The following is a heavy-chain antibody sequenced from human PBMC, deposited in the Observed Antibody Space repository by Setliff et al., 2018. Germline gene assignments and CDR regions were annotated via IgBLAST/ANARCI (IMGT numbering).Heavy chain of an antibody. J-gene: IGHJ4*02. CDR3: IVNMVRPVTGLDS. CDR2: INPNDGYT. V-gene: IGHV1-46*01. CDR1: GHSLTSNH. Sequence: WASVKVSCKASGHSLTSNHFHWGRQAPGKGLEWMGTINPNDGYTIYAPAFQGRVAMTTDTSTGTAYMELGGLTSADTAIYYCIVNMVRPVTGLDSWGPGTLVTVSS. D-gene: IGHD2-15*01.